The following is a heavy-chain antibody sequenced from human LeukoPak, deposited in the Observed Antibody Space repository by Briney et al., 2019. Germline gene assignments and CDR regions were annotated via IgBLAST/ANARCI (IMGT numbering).Heavy chain of an antibody. CDR2: IRYDGSNK. CDR3: AKGGIVVVPAAMGIDY. CDR1: GFTFSSYG. V-gene: IGHV3-30*02. Sequence: GGSLRLSCAASGFTFSSYGMHWVRQAPGKGLEWVAFIRYDGSNKYYADSVKGRFTISRDNSKNTLYLQMNSLRAEDTAVYYCAKGGIVVVPAAMGIDYWGQGTLATVSS. J-gene: IGHJ4*02. D-gene: IGHD2-2*01.